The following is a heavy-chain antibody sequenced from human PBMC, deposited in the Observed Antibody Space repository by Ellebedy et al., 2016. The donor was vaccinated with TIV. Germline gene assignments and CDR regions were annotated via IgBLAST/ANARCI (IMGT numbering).Heavy chain of an antibody. D-gene: IGHD2-21*01. CDR1: GFTFSSYR. J-gene: IGHJ2*01. Sequence: GESLKISCAASGFTFSSYRMHWVRQGPGKGLVWASRINSDGSSTGYADSVKGRFTISRDNAKNTLYLQMNSLRAEDTAVYYCARGYCGGECYWWYFDLWGRGTLVSVS. CDR2: INSDGSST. CDR3: ARGYCGGECYWWYFDL. V-gene: IGHV3-74*01.